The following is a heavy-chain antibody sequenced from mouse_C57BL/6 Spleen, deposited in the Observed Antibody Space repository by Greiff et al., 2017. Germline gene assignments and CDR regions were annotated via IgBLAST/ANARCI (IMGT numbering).Heavy chain of an antibody. CDR3: ARYASYWYFDV. J-gene: IGHJ1*03. CDR1: GFNIKNTY. Sequence: VQLQQSVAELVRPGASVKLSCTASGFNIKNTYMHWVKQRPEQGLEWIGRIDPANGNTKYAPKFQGKATITADTSANAAYLQLSSLTSEDTAVYDGARYASYWYFDVWGTGTTVTVSS. V-gene: IGHV14-3*01. CDR2: IDPANGNT.